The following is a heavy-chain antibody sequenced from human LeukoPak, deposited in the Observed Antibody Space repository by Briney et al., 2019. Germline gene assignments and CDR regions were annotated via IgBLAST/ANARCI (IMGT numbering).Heavy chain of an antibody. J-gene: IGHJ4*02. CDR3: ASRYYYASGSRH. Sequence: SETLSLTCAVYGDSFSGYFWNWIRQPPGKGLEWIGEINHSGSTNYNPSLKSRVTISVDTSKSQFSLNLSSVTAADTAVYYCASRYYYASGSRHWGQGTLVTVSS. CDR2: INHSGST. CDR1: GDSFSGYF. V-gene: IGHV4-34*01. D-gene: IGHD3-10*01.